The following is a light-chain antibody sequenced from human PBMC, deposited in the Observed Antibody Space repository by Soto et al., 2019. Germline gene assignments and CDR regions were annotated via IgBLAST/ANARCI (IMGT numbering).Light chain of an antibody. CDR3: ISYTSSSTSYV. CDR2: DVI. Sequence: QSVLTQPASVSGSPGQSITISCTGTSSDVGDYNYASWYQQHPGKAPKLILYDVINRPSGVSDRFSGSKSGYTASLTISGLLPEDEADYYCISYTSSSTSYVIGTGTKVTVL. CDR1: SSDVGDYNY. V-gene: IGLV2-14*01. J-gene: IGLJ1*01.